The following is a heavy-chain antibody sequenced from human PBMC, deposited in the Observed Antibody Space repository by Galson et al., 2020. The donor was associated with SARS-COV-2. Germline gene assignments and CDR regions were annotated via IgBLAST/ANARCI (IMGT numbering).Heavy chain of an antibody. Sequence: ASETLSLTCTLSGASITSSSFYWGWIRQPPGKALEWIGSIDYSGSIYYNPSLQGRVTISVDTSKNQFFLNVTSMTAADTAVYYCARDRSMGGKVRAPFDYWGQGTLGIVSS. D-gene: IGHD3-16*01. J-gene: IGHJ4*02. V-gene: IGHV4-39*07. CDR3: ARDRSMGGKVRAPFDY. CDR1: GASITSSSFY. CDR2: IDYSGSI.